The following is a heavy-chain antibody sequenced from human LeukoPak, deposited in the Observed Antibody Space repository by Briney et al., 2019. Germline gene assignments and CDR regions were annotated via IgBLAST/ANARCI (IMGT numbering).Heavy chain of an antibody. J-gene: IGHJ4*02. CDR1: GLTLSNAW. CDR2: IKSKSDGGIK. CDR3: ATGRSGYFDS. V-gene: IGHV3-15*01. Sequence: KPGGSLRLSCAASGLTLSNAWMTWVRQAPGKGLEWVARIKSKSDGGIKDYAAPVKGTFTISRDDSENTVYLQMNSLKIEETAVYYCATGRSGYFDSWGQGTLVFVSS.